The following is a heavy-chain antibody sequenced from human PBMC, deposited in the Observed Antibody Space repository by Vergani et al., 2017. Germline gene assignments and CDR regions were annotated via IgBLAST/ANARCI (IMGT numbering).Heavy chain of an antibody. CDR2: ISSSGSTI. V-gene: IGHV3-11*01. CDR1: GFTFSDYY. J-gene: IGHJ4*02. CDR3: AREGALAYCGGDCYSYYFDY. D-gene: IGHD2-21*01. Sequence: VQLLESGGGLVQPGGSLRLSCAASGFTFSDYYMSWIRQAPGKGLEWVSYISSSGSTIYYADSVKGRFTISRDNAKNSLYLQMNSLRAEDTAVYYCAREGALAYCGGDCYSYYFDYWGQGTLVTVSS.